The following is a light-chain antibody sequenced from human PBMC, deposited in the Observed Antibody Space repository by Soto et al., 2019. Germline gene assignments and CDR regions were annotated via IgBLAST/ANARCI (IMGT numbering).Light chain of an antibody. V-gene: IGKV3-20*01. Sequence: EIVLTQSPGTLSLSPGERATLSCRASQTVGKNYLAWYQQKPGQTPRLLIHGASNRATGIPDRISGSGSVTDFTLIISRLEPEDFAVYYCQQYASSPLTFGGGTKVEIK. CDR1: QTVGKNY. J-gene: IGKJ4*01. CDR3: QQYASSPLT. CDR2: GAS.